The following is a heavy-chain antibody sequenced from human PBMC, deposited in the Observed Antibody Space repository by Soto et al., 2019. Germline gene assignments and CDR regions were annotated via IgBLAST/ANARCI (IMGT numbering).Heavy chain of an antibody. Sequence: GGSLRLSCAASGVTFCSYAMSWVRQAPGKGLEWVSAISGIIGSSYYADSVKGRFTISRDNSKNTLYLQMNSLRAEDTAIYYCAKGPDLRFLEWLSLDYWGQGTLVTVSS. J-gene: IGHJ4*02. D-gene: IGHD3-3*01. CDR3: AKGPDLRFLEWLSLDY. CDR1: GVTFCSYA. CDR2: ISGIIGSS. V-gene: IGHV3-23*01.